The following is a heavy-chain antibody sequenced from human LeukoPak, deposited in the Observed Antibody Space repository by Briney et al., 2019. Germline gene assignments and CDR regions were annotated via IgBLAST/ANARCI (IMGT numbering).Heavy chain of an antibody. CDR1: GFTFSSYS. CDR2: ISSSSSYI. Sequence: GGSLRLSCAASGFTFSSYSMKWVRQAPGKGLEWVSPISSSSSYIYYADSVKGRFTISRENAKNSLYLQMNSLRAEDTAVYYCARGNDFWTYGMDVWGQGTTVTVSS. J-gene: IGHJ6*02. V-gene: IGHV3-21*01. CDR3: ARGNDFWTYGMDV. D-gene: IGHD3/OR15-3a*01.